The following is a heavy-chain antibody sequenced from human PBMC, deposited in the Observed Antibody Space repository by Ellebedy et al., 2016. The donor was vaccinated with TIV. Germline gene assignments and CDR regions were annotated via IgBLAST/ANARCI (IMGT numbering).Heavy chain of an antibody. V-gene: IGHV4-30-4*01. CDR1: GGSISSGDYY. Sequence: SETLSLTXTVSGGSISSGDYYWSWIRQPPGKGLEWIGYIYYSGSTYYNPSLKSRVTISVDTSKNQFSLKLSSVTAADTAVYYCAREDAIHGGGPDYWGQGTLVTVSS. CDR2: IYYSGST. J-gene: IGHJ4*02. D-gene: IGHD2-8*01. CDR3: AREDAIHGGGPDY.